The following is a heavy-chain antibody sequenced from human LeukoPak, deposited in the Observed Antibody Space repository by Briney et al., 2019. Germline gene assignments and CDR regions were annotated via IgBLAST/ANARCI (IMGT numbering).Heavy chain of an antibody. Sequence: AGSLRLSCVASGFTFSTYNMNWVRQAQGKGLEWVSFISSSSSYIYYADSVKGRFTISRDNAKNSLYLQMNSLRAEDTAVYYCARDGGAYYNHWGQGTLVTVSS. D-gene: IGHD3-10*01. CDR3: ARDGGAYYNH. CDR1: GFTFSTYN. CDR2: ISSSSSYI. V-gene: IGHV3-21*01. J-gene: IGHJ5*02.